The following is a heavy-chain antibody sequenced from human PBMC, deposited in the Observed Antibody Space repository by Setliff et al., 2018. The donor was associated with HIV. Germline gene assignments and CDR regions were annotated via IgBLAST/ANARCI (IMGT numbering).Heavy chain of an antibody. J-gene: IGHJ5*02. CDR2: IWYDGINK. Sequence: GGSLRLSCAASGFTFRSFGMHWVRQVPGKGLEWVAVIWYDGINKNYADSVRGRVTISRDNSRDTLYLEMSSLRVEDTALYYCAKADDGAAAGPAPWGQGTQVTVSS. CDR3: AKADDGAAAGPAP. CDR1: GFTFRSFG. D-gene: IGHD6-13*01. V-gene: IGHV3-33*06.